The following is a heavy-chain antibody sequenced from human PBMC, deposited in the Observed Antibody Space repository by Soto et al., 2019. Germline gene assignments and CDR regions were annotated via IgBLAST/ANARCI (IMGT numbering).Heavy chain of an antibody. D-gene: IGHD2-2*01. Sequence: GGSLRLSCAASGFTFSSYAMHWVRQAPGKGLEWVAVKSYDGAKKSYPASVKGRFTISKNNSKNTLYLQMNSLRAEDTAVYYFARGPSSLTRFDYWGQGTLVTVSS. V-gene: IGHV3-30-3*01. CDR1: GFTFSSYA. CDR3: ARGPSSLTRFDY. CDR2: KSYDGAKK. J-gene: IGHJ4*02.